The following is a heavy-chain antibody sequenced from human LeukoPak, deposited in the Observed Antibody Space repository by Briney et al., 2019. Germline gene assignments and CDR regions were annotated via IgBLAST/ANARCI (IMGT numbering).Heavy chain of an antibody. D-gene: IGHD2-2*01. J-gene: IGHJ5*02. CDR1: GGSFSGYY. Sequence: PSETLSLTCAVYGGSFSGYYWSWIRQPPGKGLEWIGEINHSGSTNYNPSLKSRVTISVDTSKNQFSLKLSSVTAADTAVYYCARALCCSSTSCKNWFDPWGQGTLVTVSS. CDR3: ARALCCSSTSCKNWFDP. CDR2: INHSGST. V-gene: IGHV4-34*01.